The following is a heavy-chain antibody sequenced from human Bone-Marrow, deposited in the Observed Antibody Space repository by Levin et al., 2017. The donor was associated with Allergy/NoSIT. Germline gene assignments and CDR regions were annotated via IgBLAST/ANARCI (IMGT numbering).Heavy chain of an antibody. D-gene: IGHD6-6*01. V-gene: IGHV3-15*01. J-gene: IGHJ4*02. CDR3: CTEKLTDFTRIAARRKTKSYEY. Sequence: KTGGSLRLSCTASAFNFNDAWMSWVRQAPGKGLEWVGRIRSKTDGGTADYAAPVKDRFTISREDSENTLYLEMNSLKTEDTGVYYCCTEKLTDFTRIAARRKTKSYEYWGQGTLVTVSS. CDR1: AFNFNDAW. CDR2: IRSKTDGGTA.